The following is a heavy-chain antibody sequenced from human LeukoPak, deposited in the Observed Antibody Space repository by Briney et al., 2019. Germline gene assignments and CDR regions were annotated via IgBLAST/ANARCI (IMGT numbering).Heavy chain of an antibody. CDR1: GFTFSSYA. Sequence: GGSLRLSCAASGFTFSSYAMHWVRQAPGKGLEYVSAISSNGGSTYYANSVKGGFTISRDNSKNTLYLQMGSLRAEDMAVYYCARECYYYGMDVWGQGTTVTVSS. J-gene: IGHJ6*02. V-gene: IGHV3-64*01. CDR3: ARECYYYGMDV. CDR2: ISSNGGST.